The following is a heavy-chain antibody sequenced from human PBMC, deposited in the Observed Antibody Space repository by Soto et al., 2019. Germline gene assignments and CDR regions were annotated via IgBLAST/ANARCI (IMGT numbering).Heavy chain of an antibody. Sequence: ALVKVSCKTSGYTFTNYYIHWVRQAPGQGLEWMGVINPSGISTTYAQKFQGRVTMTRDTSTSTVYMDLSSLRPEDTAAYFCARVPVSYRAPCSGGSCYLFDYWGQGTLVTVSS. CDR3: ARVPVSYRAPCSGGSCYLFDY. CDR2: INPSGIST. D-gene: IGHD2-15*01. V-gene: IGHV1-46*01. J-gene: IGHJ4*02. CDR1: GYTFTNYY.